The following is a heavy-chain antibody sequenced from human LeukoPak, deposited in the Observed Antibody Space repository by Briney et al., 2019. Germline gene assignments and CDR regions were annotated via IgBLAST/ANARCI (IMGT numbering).Heavy chain of an antibody. J-gene: IGHJ5*02. D-gene: IGHD3-22*01. Sequence: GGSLRLSCAASGFTFSSYAMHWVRQAPGKGLEWVANIKQDGSEKYYVDSVKGRFTISRDNAKNSLYLQMNSLGAEDTAVYYCARDNIMIAPNWFDPWGQGTLVTVSS. CDR1: GFTFSSYA. CDR3: ARDNIMIAPNWFDP. V-gene: IGHV3-7*01. CDR2: IKQDGSEK.